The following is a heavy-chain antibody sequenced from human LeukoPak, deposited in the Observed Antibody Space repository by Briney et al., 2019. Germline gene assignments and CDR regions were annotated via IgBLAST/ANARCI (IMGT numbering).Heavy chain of an antibody. CDR1: GGSVSGYY. Sequence: SETLSLTCAVYGGSVSGYYWSWIRQPPGKGLEWIGEINHSGSTNYNPSLKSRVTISVDTSKNLFSLKLSSVTAADTAVYYCAGGGYIAAAGTSSEYYYYGMDVWGKGTTVTVSS. CDR2: INHSGST. J-gene: IGHJ6*04. D-gene: IGHD6-13*01. V-gene: IGHV4-34*01. CDR3: AGGGYIAAAGTSSEYYYYGMDV.